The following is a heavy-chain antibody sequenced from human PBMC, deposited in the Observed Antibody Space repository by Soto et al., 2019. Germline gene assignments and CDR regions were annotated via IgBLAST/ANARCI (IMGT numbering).Heavy chain of an antibody. Sequence: QVQLVQSGAEVKRPGSSVKVSCKASGDTFAFYSINWVRQAPGLGLEWMGRINPILSMSNYAQRFQGRVTMTADKSTSTAYMVLISLRSEDTAMYYCATSSGSGYRAFDYWGQGALVTVSS. CDR3: ATSSGSGYRAFDY. V-gene: IGHV1-69*02. CDR1: GDTFAFYS. CDR2: INPILSMS. D-gene: IGHD3-10*01. J-gene: IGHJ4*02.